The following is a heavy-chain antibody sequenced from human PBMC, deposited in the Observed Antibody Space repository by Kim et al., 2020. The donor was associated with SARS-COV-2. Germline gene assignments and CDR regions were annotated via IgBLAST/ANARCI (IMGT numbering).Heavy chain of an antibody. CDR3: ARDKLGGGNSY. D-gene: IGHD2-21*02. CDR2: ISSSSSYI. Sequence: GGSLRLSCAASGFTFSSYSMNWVRQAPGKGLEWVSSISSSSSYIYYADSVKGRFTISRDNAKNSLYLQMNSLRAEDTAVYYCARDKLGGGNSYWGQGTLVTVSS. CDR1: GFTFSSYS. J-gene: IGHJ4*02. V-gene: IGHV3-21*01.